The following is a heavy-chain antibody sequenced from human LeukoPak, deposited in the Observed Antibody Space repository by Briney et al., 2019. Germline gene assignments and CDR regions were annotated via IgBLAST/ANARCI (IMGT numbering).Heavy chain of an antibody. V-gene: IGHV4-38-2*02. Sequence: SETLSLTCNVSGYSISSGYYWGWIRQPPGKALEWIGTTFHSGSPNYNPSLKSRVTISIDTSKNQFSLKLSSVTAADTAFYYCARDAGGDFDYWGEGTLVTVSS. D-gene: IGHD2-21*01. CDR2: TFHSGSP. CDR3: ARDAGGDFDY. CDR1: GYSISSGYY. J-gene: IGHJ4*02.